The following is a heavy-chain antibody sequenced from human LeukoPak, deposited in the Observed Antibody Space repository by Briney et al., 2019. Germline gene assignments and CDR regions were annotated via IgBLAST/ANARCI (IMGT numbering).Heavy chain of an antibody. CDR2: INTNTGNP. J-gene: IGHJ6*02. V-gene: IGHV7-4-1*02. CDR3: ARTGIVVVPAATLDYYYYGMDV. CDR1: GYTFTSYA. D-gene: IGHD2-2*01. Sequence: ASVKVSCKASGYTFTSYAMNWVRQAPGQGLEWMGWINTNTGNPTYAQGFTGRFVSSLDTSVSTAYLQISSLKAEDTAVYYCARTGIVVVPAATLDYYYYGMDVWGQGTTVTVSS.